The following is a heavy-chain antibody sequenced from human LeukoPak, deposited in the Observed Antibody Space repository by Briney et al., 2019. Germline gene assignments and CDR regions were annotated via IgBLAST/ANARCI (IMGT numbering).Heavy chain of an antibody. CDR3: AKQYYYDSSGYSY. J-gene: IGHJ4*02. CDR1: GFTFSSYW. V-gene: IGHV3-66*04. D-gene: IGHD3-22*01. Sequence: GGSLRLSCAASGFTFSSYWMSWVRQAPGKGLEWVSVIYSGGSTYYADSVKGRFTISRDNSKNTLYLQMNSLRAEDTAVYYCAKQYYYDSSGYSYWGQGTLVTVSS. CDR2: IYSGGST.